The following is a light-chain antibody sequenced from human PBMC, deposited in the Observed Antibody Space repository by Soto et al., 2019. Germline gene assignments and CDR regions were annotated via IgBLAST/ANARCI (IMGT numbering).Light chain of an antibody. V-gene: IGKV1-5*03. Sequence: DIQMTQSPSTLSASVGDRVTITCRASQSISSWLAWYQQKTGKAPKLLISKASTLESGVPSRFSGSGSGTEFTLTISSLQSEDSATYYCQQYGANSPWTFGQGTKVEI. CDR3: QQYGANSPWT. J-gene: IGKJ1*01. CDR2: KAS. CDR1: QSISSW.